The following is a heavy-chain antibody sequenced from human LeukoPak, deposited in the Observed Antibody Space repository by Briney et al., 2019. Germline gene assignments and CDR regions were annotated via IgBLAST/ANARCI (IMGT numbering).Heavy chain of an antibody. Sequence: GGSLRLSCAASGFTFSSYWMHWFRQAPGKGLVWVLLIKSDGSTNYADSVEGRFAISRDNAKNTLSLQMNSLRAEDTGVYYCARAPSEIGGYYPEYFRHWGQGTLVTVSS. V-gene: IGHV3-74*01. J-gene: IGHJ1*01. CDR3: ARAPSEIGGYYPEYFRH. CDR1: GFTFSSYW. D-gene: IGHD3-22*01. CDR2: IKSDGST.